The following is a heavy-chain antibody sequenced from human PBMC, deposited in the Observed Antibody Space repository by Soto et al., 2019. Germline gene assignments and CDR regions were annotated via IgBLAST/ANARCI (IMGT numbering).Heavy chain of an antibody. V-gene: IGHV4-59*08. CDR3: ARFNDPLLDL. D-gene: IGHD2-2*01. Sequence: QVQLQESGPGLVKPSETLSLTCTVSGDSINSYSLSWIRQPPGKGLEWIGYVFYTESTNYNPSLKSRVNMSVDTSKNHFDLKQSSVTAADTAVYYCARFNDPLLDLWGQGTMVTVSS. CDR1: GDSINSYS. CDR2: VFYTEST. J-gene: IGHJ3*01.